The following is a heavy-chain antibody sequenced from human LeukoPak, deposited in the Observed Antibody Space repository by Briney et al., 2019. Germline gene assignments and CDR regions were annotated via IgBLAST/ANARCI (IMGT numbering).Heavy chain of an antibody. D-gene: IGHD3-22*01. CDR3: ARTTYDSSGYYCPYFDY. J-gene: IGHJ4*02. Sequence: SETLSLTCTVSGGSISSSSYYWGWIRQPPGKGLEWIGSIYYSGSTYYNPSLKSRVTISVDTSKNQFSLKLSSVTAADTAVYYCARTTYDSSGYYCPYFDYWGQGTLVTVSS. CDR2: IYYSGST. V-gene: IGHV4-39*01. CDR1: GGSISSSSYY.